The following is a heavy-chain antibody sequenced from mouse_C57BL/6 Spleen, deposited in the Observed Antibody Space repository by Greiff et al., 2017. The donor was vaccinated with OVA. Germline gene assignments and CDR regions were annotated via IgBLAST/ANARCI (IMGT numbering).Heavy chain of an antibody. D-gene: IGHD1-1*01. CDR3: ARDGLYYGSSSAWFAY. CDR1: GYSITSGYY. V-gene: IGHV3-6*01. CDR2: ISYDGSN. Sequence: EVKLVESGPGLVKPSQSLSLTCSVTGYSITSGYYWNWIRQFPGNKLEWMGYISYDGSNNYNPSLKNRISITRDTSKNQFFLKLNSVTTEDTATYYCARDGLYYGSSSAWFAYWGQGTLVTVSA. J-gene: IGHJ3*01.